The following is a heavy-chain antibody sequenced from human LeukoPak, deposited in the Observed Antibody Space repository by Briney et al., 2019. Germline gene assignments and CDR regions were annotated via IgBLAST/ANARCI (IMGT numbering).Heavy chain of an antibody. V-gene: IGHV3-74*01. J-gene: IGHJ4*02. D-gene: IGHD5-24*01. CDR3: AKASAHRVEMATDY. Sequence: GGSLRLSCAASGNYWMHWVRQVPGKGLVWVSHINSDGSWTSYADSVKGRFTISKDNAKNSLYLQMNSLRAEDTALYYCAKASAHRVEMATDYWGQGTLVTVSS. CDR1: GNYW. CDR2: INSDGSWT.